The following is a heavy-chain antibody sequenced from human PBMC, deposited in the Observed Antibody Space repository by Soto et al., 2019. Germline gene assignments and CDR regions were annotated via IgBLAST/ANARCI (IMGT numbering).Heavy chain of an antibody. CDR3: ARALWFGELFR. J-gene: IGHJ4*02. CDR2: IYSGGST. V-gene: IGHV3-66*01. Sequence: GGSLRLSCAASGFTVSSNYMSWVRQAPGKGLEWVSVIYSGGSTYYADSVKGRFTISRDNSKNTLYLQMNSLRAEDTAVYYCARALWFGELFRWGQGTLVTVSS. CDR1: GFTVSSNY. D-gene: IGHD3-10*01.